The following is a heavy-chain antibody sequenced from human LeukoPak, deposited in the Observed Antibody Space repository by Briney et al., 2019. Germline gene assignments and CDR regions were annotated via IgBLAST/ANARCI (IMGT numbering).Heavy chain of an antibody. CDR3: AKDMGRYSGYDLSVDY. V-gene: IGHV1-18*01. Sequence: ASVKVSCKASGYTFTSYGISWVRQAPGQGLEWMGWISAYNGNTNYAQKLQGRVTMTTDTSTSTAYMELRSLRAEDTALYYCAKDMGRYSGYDLSVDYWGQGTLVTVSS. D-gene: IGHD5-12*01. CDR2: ISAYNGNT. CDR1: GYTFTSYG. J-gene: IGHJ4*02.